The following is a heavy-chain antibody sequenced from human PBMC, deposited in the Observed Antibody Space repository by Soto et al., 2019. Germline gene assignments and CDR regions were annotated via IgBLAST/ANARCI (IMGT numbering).Heavy chain of an antibody. D-gene: IGHD1-1*01. CDR3: ARVLAGVKVTYKWNGTEI. Sequence: ASVKVSCKASGYTFTSDDISWVRQATGQGLEWMGWMNSYSGNTGYAQKFQDRVTMTRNTSINTAYMELSSLRSEDTAVYYCARVLAGVKVTYKWNGTEIWGQGTLVTVSS. V-gene: IGHV1-8*01. J-gene: IGHJ3*02. CDR1: GYTFTSDD. CDR2: MNSYSGNT.